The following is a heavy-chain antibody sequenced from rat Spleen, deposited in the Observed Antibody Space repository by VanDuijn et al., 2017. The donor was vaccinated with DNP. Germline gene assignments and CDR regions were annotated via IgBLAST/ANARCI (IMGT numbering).Heavy chain of an antibody. J-gene: IGHJ2*01. CDR1: GLTFSDYA. CDR2: ISPSCGST. CDR3: ARHTLGINPYFDY. V-gene: IGHV5S23*01. Sequence: EVQLVESGGGLVQPGRSLKLSCAASGLTFSDYAMAWVRQAPKTGLEWVASISPSCGSTYYRDSVKGRFTISRDNAKSTLYLKMDSLRSEDTATYYCARHTLGINPYFDYWGQGVMVTVSS. D-gene: IGHD1-9*01.